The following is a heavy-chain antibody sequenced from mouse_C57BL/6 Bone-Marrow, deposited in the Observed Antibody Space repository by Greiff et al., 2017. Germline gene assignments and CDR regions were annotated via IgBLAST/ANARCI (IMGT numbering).Heavy chain of an antibody. J-gene: IGHJ3*01. D-gene: IGHD2-10*02. CDR1: GYTFTSYW. Sequence: VQLQQSGTVLARPGASVKMSCKTSGYTFTSYWMHWVKQRPGQGLEWIGAIYTGNSDPRYNQKFKGKAKLTAVTYASTAYMVLSSLTNEDSSVYYCTRAWYDKGSRAYWGQGTLVTVSA. V-gene: IGHV1-5*01. CDR2: IYTGNSDP. CDR3: TRAWYDKGSRAY.